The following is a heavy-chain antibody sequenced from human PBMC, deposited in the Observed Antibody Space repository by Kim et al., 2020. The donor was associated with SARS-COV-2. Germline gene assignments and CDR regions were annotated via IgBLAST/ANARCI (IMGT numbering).Heavy chain of an antibody. D-gene: IGHD6-13*01. CDR1: GLTFSSYA. V-gene: IGHV3-23*01. CDR2: IGGSGGST. J-gene: IGHJ6*02. Sequence: GGSLRLSCAASGLTFSSYAMNWVRQAPGRRLEWVSTIGGSGGSTFYSGSVKGRFTISRDDSKNTLYLQMNSLRAEDTAVYYCAKALSSSTYSGMDGWG. CDR3: AKALSSSTYSGMDG.